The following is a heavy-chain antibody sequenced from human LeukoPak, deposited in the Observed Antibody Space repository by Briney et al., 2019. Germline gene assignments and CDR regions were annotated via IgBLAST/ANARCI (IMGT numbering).Heavy chain of an antibody. V-gene: IGHV4-34*01. CDR1: GGSISSYY. Sequence: PSETLSLTCTVSGGSISSYYWSWIRQPPGKGLEWIGEINHSGSTNYNPSLKSRVNISVDTSKNQFSLKLSSVTAADTAVYYCARAPRGGKEFDYWGQGALVTVSS. CDR3: ARAPRGGKEFDY. J-gene: IGHJ4*02. CDR2: INHSGST.